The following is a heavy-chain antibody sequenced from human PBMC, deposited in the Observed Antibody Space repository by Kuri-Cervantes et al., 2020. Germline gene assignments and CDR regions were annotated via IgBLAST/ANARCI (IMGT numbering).Heavy chain of an antibody. Sequence: LRLSCTVSGGSISSGDYYWSWIRQPPGKGLEWIGYIYYSGSAYYNPSLKSRVTISVDTSKNQFSLKLSSLTAADTAVYYCARDGYCSSTSCYGYYYYGMDVWAQGPS. V-gene: IGHV4-30-4*01. J-gene: IGHJ6*02. CDR2: IYYSGSA. CDR1: GGSISSGDYY. CDR3: ARDGYCSSTSCYGYYYYGMDV. D-gene: IGHD2-2*03.